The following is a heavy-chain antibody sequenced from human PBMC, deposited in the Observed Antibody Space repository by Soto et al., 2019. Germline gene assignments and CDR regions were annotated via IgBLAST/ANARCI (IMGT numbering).Heavy chain of an antibody. CDR3: ARDAGVVVVPAWHWFDP. V-gene: IGHV4-31*03. CDR1: GGSISSGGYY. CDR2: IYYSGST. D-gene: IGHD2-2*01. J-gene: IGHJ5*02. Sequence: SETLSLTCTVSGGSISSGGYYWSWIRQHPGKGLEWIGYIYYSGSTYYNPSLKSRVTISVDTSKNQFSLKVSSVTAADTAVYYCARDAGVVVVPAWHWFDPWGQGTLVTVSS.